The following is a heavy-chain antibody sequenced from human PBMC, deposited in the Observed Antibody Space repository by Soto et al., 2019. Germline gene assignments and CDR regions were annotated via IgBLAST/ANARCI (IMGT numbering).Heavy chain of an antibody. CDR3: ARPHSIFWSGSDY. J-gene: IGHJ4*02. D-gene: IGHD3-3*01. Sequence: GGSLRLSSAAAGFTFSSYWMSWVRQAPGKGLEWVSAINDNGVTTYYADSVKGRFTISRDNSKNTLYLQMNTLRAEDTARYYCARPHSIFWSGSDYWGQGTLVTASS. CDR2: INDNGVTT. V-gene: IGHV3-23*01. CDR1: GFTFSSYW.